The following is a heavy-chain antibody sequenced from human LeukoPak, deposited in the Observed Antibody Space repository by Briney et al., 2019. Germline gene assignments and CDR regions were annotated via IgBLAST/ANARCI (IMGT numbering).Heavy chain of an antibody. D-gene: IGHD6-13*01. CDR3: ARGGRWAAAGTEVYYYYYYMDV. V-gene: IGHV1-18*01. CDR2: ISAYNGNT. CDR1: GYTFTSYG. Sequence: GASVKVSCKASGYTFTSYGISWVRQAPGQGLEWMGWISAYNGNTNYAQKLQGRVTMTTDTSTSTAYMELRSLRSDDTAVYYCARGGRWAAAGTEVYYYYYYMDVWGKGTTVTVSS. J-gene: IGHJ6*03.